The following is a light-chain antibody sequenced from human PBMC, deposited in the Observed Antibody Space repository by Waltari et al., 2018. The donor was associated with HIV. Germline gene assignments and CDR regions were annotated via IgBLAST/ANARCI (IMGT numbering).Light chain of an antibody. Sequence: QSALTQPRSVSGSPGQSVAISCTGTSSHVGGYNYVSWYQQYPGKTPKVIIFDVTEPPSGVPARFSGSKSGNTASLTISGLQADDEADYYCSSYAGTYVVFGGGTKLTVL. V-gene: IGLV2-11*01. J-gene: IGLJ2*01. CDR2: DVT. CDR1: SSHVGGYNY. CDR3: SSYAGTYVV.